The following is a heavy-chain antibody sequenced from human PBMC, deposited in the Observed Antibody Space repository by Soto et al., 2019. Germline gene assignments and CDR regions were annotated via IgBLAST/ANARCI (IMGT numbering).Heavy chain of an antibody. CDR3: AGEYQFKWFDP. J-gene: IGHJ5*02. Sequence: SETLSLTCAVSGGSISSGGYSWSWIRQPPGKGLEWIGYIYHSGITYYNPSLKSRVTISVDRSKNQFSLKLSSVTAADTAVYYCAGEYQFKWFDPWGQGTLVTVS. V-gene: IGHV4-30-2*01. CDR1: GGSISSGGYS. CDR2: IYHSGIT. D-gene: IGHD2-2*01.